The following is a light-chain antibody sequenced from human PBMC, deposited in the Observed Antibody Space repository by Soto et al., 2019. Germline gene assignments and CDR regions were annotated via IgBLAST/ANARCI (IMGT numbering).Light chain of an antibody. CDR2: GAY. CDR1: QRVSNNY. J-gene: IGKJ1*01. CDR3: QQYGLSPWT. Sequence: EIVLTQSPGTLSLSPGERATLSCRASQRVSNNYLAWYQQKPGQAPRLLIFGAYNRAAGIPDRFIGSGSGTDFSLTISRLESEDAAFYHCQQYGLSPWTFGQGTKVEIK. V-gene: IGKV3-20*01.